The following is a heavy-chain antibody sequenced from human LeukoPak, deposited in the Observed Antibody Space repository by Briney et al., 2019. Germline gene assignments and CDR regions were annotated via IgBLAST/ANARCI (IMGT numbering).Heavy chain of an antibody. CDR3: AKAPRYYYDSSGYPYCFDY. Sequence: GGSLRLSCAASGFTFSSYAMNWVRQAPGKGLEWVSAISGSGGGTYYSDSVKGRFTISRDNSKNTLYLQMNSLRAEDTAVYYCAKAPRYYYDSSGYPYCFDYWGQGTLVTVSS. CDR1: GFTFSSYA. V-gene: IGHV3-23*01. J-gene: IGHJ4*02. CDR2: ISGSGGGT. D-gene: IGHD3-22*01.